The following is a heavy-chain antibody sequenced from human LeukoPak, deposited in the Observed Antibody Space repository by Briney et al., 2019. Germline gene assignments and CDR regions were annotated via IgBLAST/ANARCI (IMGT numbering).Heavy chain of an antibody. CDR1: GYTFTSYG. J-gene: IGHJ6*03. CDR2: ISAYNGNT. D-gene: IGHD3-22*01. V-gene: IGHV1-18*01. CDR3: ARGPGGRSGYHPLEDYYYYYYMDV. Sequence: ASVKVSCKASGYTFTSYGISWVRQAPGQGLEWMEWISAYNGNTKYAQKLQGRVTMTTDTSTSTAYMELRSLRSDDTAVYYCARGPGGRSGYHPLEDYYYYYYMDVWGKGTAVTVSS.